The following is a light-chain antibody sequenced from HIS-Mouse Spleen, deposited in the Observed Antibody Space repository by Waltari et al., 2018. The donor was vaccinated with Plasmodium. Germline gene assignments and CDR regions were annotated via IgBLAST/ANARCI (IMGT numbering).Light chain of an antibody. CDR1: RSNIGAGYD. Sequence: QSVLTQPPSVSGAPGQRVTIPCTGSRSNIGAGYDVHWYQQLPGPAPKLLIDGNSNRTAGVPDRFSGSKSGTSASLAITGLQAEDEADYYCQSYDSSLSGYVFGTGTKVTVL. CDR3: QSYDSSLSGYV. V-gene: IGLV1-40*01. CDR2: GNS. J-gene: IGLJ1*01.